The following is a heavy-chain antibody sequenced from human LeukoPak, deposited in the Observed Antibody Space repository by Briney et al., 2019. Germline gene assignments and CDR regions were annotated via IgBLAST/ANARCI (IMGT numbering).Heavy chain of an antibody. D-gene: IGHD3-10*01. V-gene: IGHV4-34*01. CDR1: GGSFSGYY. Sequence: SETLSLTCAVPGGSFSGYYWSWIRQPPGKGLEWIGEINHIGSTNYNPSLKSRVTISVDTSKNQFSLKLSSVTAADTAVYYCARKNRITMVRGVINTPSYYYYMDVWGKGTTVTISS. J-gene: IGHJ6*03. CDR2: INHIGST. CDR3: ARKNRITMVRGVINTPSYYYYMDV.